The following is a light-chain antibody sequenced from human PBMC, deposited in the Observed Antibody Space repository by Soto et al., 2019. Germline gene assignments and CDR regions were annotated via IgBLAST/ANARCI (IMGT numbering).Light chain of an antibody. CDR3: QQYGSSGT. CDR1: QSVSSN. J-gene: IGKJ1*01. CDR2: GAS. V-gene: IGKV3-15*01. Sequence: EIVMTQSPATLSVSPWERATLSCRASQSVSSNLAWYQQKPGQAPRLLIYGASTRATGIPARFSGSGSGTDFTLTISSLEPEDSAVYYCQQYGSSGTFGQGTKVDIK.